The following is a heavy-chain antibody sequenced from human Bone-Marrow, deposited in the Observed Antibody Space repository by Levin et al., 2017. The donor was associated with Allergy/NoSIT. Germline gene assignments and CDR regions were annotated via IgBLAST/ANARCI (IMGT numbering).Heavy chain of an antibody. CDR3: ARGGSGIAAAGTIH. D-gene: IGHD6-13*01. V-gene: IGHV1-2*02. CDR2: INPNSGGT. J-gene: IGHJ4*02. CDR1: GYTFTDYY. Sequence: GESLKISCKASGYTFTDYYMHWVRQAPGQGLEWMGWINPNSGGTNYAQKFQGRVTMTRDTSISTAYMELSRLRSDDTAVYYCARGGSGIAAAGTIHWGQGTLVTVSS.